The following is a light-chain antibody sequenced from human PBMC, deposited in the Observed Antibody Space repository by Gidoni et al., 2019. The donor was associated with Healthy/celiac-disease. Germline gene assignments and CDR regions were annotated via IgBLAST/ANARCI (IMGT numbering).Light chain of an antibody. CDR1: QDISNY. CDR3: QQYDNLPYT. V-gene: IGKV1-33*01. Sequence: DIQLTHSPSSLSASVGDSVTITCQASQDISNYLNWYQQKPGKAPKLLIYDASNLETGGPSRLSGSGSGKDFTFTISSLQHEDIATYYCQQYDNLPYTFGQGTKLEIK. J-gene: IGKJ2*01. CDR2: DAS.